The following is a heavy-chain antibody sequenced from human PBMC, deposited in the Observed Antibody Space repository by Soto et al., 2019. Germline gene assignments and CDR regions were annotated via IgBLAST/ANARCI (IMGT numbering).Heavy chain of an antibody. CDR1: GFTFSDYW. D-gene: IGHD3-10*01. CDR3: ASSMGRGGNDY. CDR2: IKTDGSEK. Sequence: EVQLVESGGGLVQPGGSLRLSCAASGFTFSDYWMSWVRQAPGKGLECVANIKTDGSEKYYVDPVKGRFTISRDNAKKSLYLQMNRLRAEDTAVYYCASSMGRGGNDYWGQGTLVAVSS. J-gene: IGHJ4*02. V-gene: IGHV3-7*05.